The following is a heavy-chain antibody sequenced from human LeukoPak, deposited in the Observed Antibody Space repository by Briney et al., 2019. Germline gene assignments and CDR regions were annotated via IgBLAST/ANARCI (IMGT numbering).Heavy chain of an antibody. V-gene: IGHV4-38-2*02. J-gene: IGHJ4*02. Sequence: PSETLSLTCTVSGYSISSGHYWGWIRQPPGKGLEWIGGVSPSGSTYYNPSLKSRVIISVDTSKKQFSLKLNSVTAADTAVYYCARGTSMIVVASFDYWGQGTLVTVSS. CDR2: VSPSGST. D-gene: IGHD3-22*01. CDR3: ARGTSMIVVASFDY. CDR1: GYSISSGHY.